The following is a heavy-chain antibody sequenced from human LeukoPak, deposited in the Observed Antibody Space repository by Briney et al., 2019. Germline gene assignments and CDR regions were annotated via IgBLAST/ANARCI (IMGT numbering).Heavy chain of an antibody. D-gene: IGHD3-10*01. CDR1: GYSISSGYY. CDR2: IYHSGST. V-gene: IGHV4-38-2*01. Sequence: PSETLSPTCAVSGYSISSGYYWGWIRQPPGKGLEWIGSIYHSGSTYYNPSLKSRVTISVDTSKNQFSLKLSSVTAADTAVYYCARVAYYYGSGSPYWGQGTLVTVSS. J-gene: IGHJ4*02. CDR3: ARVAYYYGSGSPY.